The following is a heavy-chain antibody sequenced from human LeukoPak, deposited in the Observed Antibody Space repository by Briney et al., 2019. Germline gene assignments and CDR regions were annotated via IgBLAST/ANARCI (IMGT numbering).Heavy chain of an antibody. CDR3: ARQSYNSPFRY. CDR2: INHSGST. Sequence: SETLSLTCAVYGGSLSGYYWTWIRQPPGKGLEWIGEINHSGSTNYNPSLKSRVTISVDTSKNQFSLKLSSVTAADTAVYYCARQSYNSPFRYWGQGTLVTVSS. CDR1: GGSLSGYY. J-gene: IGHJ4*02. D-gene: IGHD5-24*01. V-gene: IGHV4-34*01.